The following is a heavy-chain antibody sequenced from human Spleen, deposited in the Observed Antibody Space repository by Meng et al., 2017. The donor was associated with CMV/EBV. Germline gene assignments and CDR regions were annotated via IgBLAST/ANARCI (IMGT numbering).Heavy chain of an antibody. V-gene: IGHV4-61*02. CDR3: ARDSGYDWGTDY. CDR1: GGSISSGSYY. J-gene: IGHJ4*02. Sequence: QVPLQELGPGLVRPSQTLSLTCTVSGGSISSGSYYWSWIRQPAGKGLEWIGRIYTSGSTNYNPSLKSRVTISVDTSKNQFSLKLSSVTAADTAVYYCARDSGYDWGTDYWGQGTLVTVSS. CDR2: IYTSGST. D-gene: IGHD5-12*01.